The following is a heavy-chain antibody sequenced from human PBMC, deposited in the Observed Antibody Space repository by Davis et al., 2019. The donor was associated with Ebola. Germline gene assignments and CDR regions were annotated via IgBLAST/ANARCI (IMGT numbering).Heavy chain of an antibody. CDR3: ATVSELVVPGTLWFDP. CDR2: IIPILGIA. Sequence: AASVKVSCKASGGTFSSYTISWVRQAPGQGLEWMGRIIPILGIANYAQKFQGRVTITADKSTSTAYMELSSLRSEDTAVYYCATVSELVVPGTLWFDPWGQGTLVTVSS. CDR1: GGTFSSYT. D-gene: IGHD6-13*01. J-gene: IGHJ5*02. V-gene: IGHV1-69*02.